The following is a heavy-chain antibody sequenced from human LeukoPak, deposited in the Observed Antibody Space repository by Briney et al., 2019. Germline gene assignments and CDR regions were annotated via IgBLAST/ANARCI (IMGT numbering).Heavy chain of an antibody. Sequence: GGSLRLSCVASGFTFSYYYMSWIRQAPGNWLDWVSYISSSGSTIYYADSVKGRFTISRDNAKNSLYLQMNSLRAEDTAVYYCRSGPTRSDAFDIWGQGTMVTGPS. CDR3: RSGPTRSDAFDI. CDR1: GFTFSYYY. V-gene: IGHV3-11*04. D-gene: IGHD5-12*01. CDR2: ISSSGSTI. J-gene: IGHJ3*02.